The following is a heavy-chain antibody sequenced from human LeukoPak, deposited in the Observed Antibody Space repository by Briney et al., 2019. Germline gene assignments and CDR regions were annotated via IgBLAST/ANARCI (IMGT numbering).Heavy chain of an antibody. V-gene: IGHV1-18*01. CDR2: ISAYGHT. J-gene: IGHJ4*02. CDR3: ARETASGYLGFDF. CDR1: GGTFSSYA. Sequence: ASVKVSCKASGGTFSSYAISWVRQAPGQGLEWMGWISAYGHTKLARNLQASVTVTIDTSTTTAYMELRSLSSDDTAVYFCARETASGYLGFDFWGQGTLITVSS. D-gene: IGHD3-3*01.